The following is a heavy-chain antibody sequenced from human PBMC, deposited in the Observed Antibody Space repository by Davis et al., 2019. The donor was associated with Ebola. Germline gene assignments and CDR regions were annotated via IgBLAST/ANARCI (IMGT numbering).Heavy chain of an antibody. J-gene: IGHJ4*02. CDR2: IIPIFGTA. CDR3: ARVPRFLEWLFGEIFDY. CDR1: GGTFSSYA. Sequence: SVKVSCKASGGTFSSYAISWVRQAPGQGLEWMGGIIPIFGTANYAQKFQGRVTITADKSTSTAYMELSSLRSEDTAVYYCARVPRFLEWLFGEIFDYWGQGTLVTVSS. V-gene: IGHV1-69*06. D-gene: IGHD3-3*01.